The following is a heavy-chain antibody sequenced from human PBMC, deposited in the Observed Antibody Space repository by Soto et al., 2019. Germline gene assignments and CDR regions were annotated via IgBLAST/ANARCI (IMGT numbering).Heavy chain of an antibody. Sequence: EMQLVESGGGLVQPGGSLRLSCAASGFTFSSYWMSWVRQAPGKGLEWVANIKQDGSEKYYVDSVKGRFTISRDNAKNSLYLQMNSLRAEDTAVYYCARAGMGYDFWSGYKGYAFDIWGQGTMVTVSS. J-gene: IGHJ3*02. CDR3: ARAGMGYDFWSGYKGYAFDI. CDR2: IKQDGSEK. CDR1: GFTFSSYW. V-gene: IGHV3-7*05. D-gene: IGHD3-3*01.